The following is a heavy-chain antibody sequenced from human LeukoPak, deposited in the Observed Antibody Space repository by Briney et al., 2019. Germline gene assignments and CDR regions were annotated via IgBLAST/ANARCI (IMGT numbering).Heavy chain of an antibody. CDR1: GISVSSNY. V-gene: IGHV3-66*01. J-gene: IGHJ6*02. Sequence: GGSLRLSCAASGISVSSNYMSWVRQAPGKGLEWVSIIYSGGGTYYTDSVKGRFTISRDYSKNTLYLQMNSLRAEDTAVYYCATRDNGYYYGLDVWGQGTTVIVSS. CDR2: IYSGGGT. CDR3: ATRDNGYYYGLDV. D-gene: IGHD1-1*01.